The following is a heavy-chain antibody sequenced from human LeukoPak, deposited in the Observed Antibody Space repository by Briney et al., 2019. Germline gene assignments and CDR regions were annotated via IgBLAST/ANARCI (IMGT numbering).Heavy chain of an antibody. CDR1: GFTFSDYE. CDR3: ARDKGSFDAFDI. Sequence: PGGSLRLSCAASGFTFSDYEMNWVRQAPGKGLEWVSFISASGSTIYYADSVKGRFTISRDNAKNSLYLQMNSLRAEDTAVYYCARDKGSFDAFDIWGQGTMVTVSS. V-gene: IGHV3-48*03. D-gene: IGHD3-10*01. CDR2: ISASGSTI. J-gene: IGHJ3*02.